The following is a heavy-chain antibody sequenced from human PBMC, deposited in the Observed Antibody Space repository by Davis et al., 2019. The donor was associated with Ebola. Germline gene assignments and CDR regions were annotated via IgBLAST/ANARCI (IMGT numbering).Heavy chain of an antibody. CDR1: GFTFSTQS. CDR2: ISHENDE. Sequence: PGGSLRLSCAASGFTFSTQSMHWVRQAPGKGLEWVAVISHENDEYYADSVKGRFTISRDNAKNMAYLQMNSLGAEDTAIYYCARINYGGDCWGEGTLVTVSS. CDR3: ARINYGGDC. J-gene: IGHJ4*02. V-gene: IGHV3-30-3*01. D-gene: IGHD3-16*01.